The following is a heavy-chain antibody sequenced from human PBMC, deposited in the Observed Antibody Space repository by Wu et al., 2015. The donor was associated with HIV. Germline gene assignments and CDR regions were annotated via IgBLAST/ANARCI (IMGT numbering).Heavy chain of an antibody. J-gene: IGHJ6*03. CDR3: ARLGYSSSSVQYYYYMDV. Sequence: QVQLVQSGAEVKKPGASVKVSCKASGYTFTNSFMHWVRLAPGQGLEWMGWINLNSGATNYAQKFQGRVTMTRDTSISTAYMELRRMTSDDTAVFYCARLGYSSSSVQYYYYMDVWGKGTAVTVSS. CDR2: INLNSGAT. D-gene: IGHD6-6*01. CDR1: GYTFTNSF. V-gene: IGHV1-2*02.